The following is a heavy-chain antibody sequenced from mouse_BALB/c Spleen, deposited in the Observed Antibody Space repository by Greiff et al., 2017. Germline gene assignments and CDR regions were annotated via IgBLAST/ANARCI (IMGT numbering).Heavy chain of an antibody. V-gene: IGHV5-9*03. D-gene: IGHD1-1*01. CDR1: GFTFSSYT. Sequence: EVKLVESGGGLVKPGGSLKLSCAASGFTFSSYTMSWVRQTPEKRLEWVATISSGGGNTYYPDSVKGRFTISRDNAKNNLYLQMSSLRSEDTALYYCASPPSYYYGSSSWYFDVWGAGTTVTVSS. CDR2: ISSGGGNT. J-gene: IGHJ1*01. CDR3: ASPPSYYYGSSSWYFDV.